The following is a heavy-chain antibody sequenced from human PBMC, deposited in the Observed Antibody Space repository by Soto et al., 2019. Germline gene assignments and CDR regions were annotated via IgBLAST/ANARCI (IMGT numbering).Heavy chain of an antibody. V-gene: IGHV3-23*01. Sequence: EVQLLESGGGLVQPGGSLRLSCAASGFTFSSYAMSWVRQAPGKGLEWVSAISGSGGTTYYADSVKGRFTFSRDNSKTTMYLQMNSLRAVDTAVYYCAKTAHGWCSAFDLWGQGTVVTVSS. CDR1: GFTFSSYA. D-gene: IGHD6-19*01. J-gene: IGHJ3*01. CDR2: ISGSGGTT. CDR3: AKTAHGWCSAFDL.